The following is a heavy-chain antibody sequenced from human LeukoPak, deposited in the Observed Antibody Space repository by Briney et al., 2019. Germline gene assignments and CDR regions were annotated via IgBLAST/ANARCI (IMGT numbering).Heavy chain of an antibody. CDR3: ARVGNYDFWSGSYYYYYYMDV. D-gene: IGHD3-3*01. CDR2: IYYSGST. V-gene: IGHV4-59*01. Sequence: PSETLSLTCTVSGGSISSYYWSWIRQPPGKGLEWIGYIYYSGSTNYNPSLKSRVTISVDTSKNQFSLKLSSVTAADTAVYYCARVGNYDFWSGSYYYYYYMDVWGKGTTVTVSS. J-gene: IGHJ6*03. CDR1: GGSISSYY.